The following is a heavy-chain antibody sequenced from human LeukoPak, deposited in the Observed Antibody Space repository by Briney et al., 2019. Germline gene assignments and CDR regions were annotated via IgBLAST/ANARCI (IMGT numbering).Heavy chain of an antibody. CDR3: AKARPTVTTGLIDY. J-gene: IGHJ4*02. CDR2: ISGSGGST. Sequence: TGGSLRLSCAAPGFTFSSYAMSWVRQAPGKGLEWVSAISGSGGSTYYADSVKGRFTISRDTSAKTLYLQMRSPRAEDTAVYYCAKARPTVTTGLIDYWGQGTLVTVSS. CDR1: GFTFSSYA. V-gene: IGHV3-23*01. D-gene: IGHD4-11*01.